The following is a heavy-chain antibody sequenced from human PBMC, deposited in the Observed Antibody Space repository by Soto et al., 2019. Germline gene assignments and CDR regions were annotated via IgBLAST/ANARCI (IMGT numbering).Heavy chain of an antibody. D-gene: IGHD1-1*01. CDR2: ISGSGGST. J-gene: IGHJ5*02. CDR3: ARVSHRDGKYSWFDP. CDR1: GFSFSSYA. V-gene: IGHV3-23*01. Sequence: EVQLLESGGGSVQPGGSLRLSCAASGFSFSSYAMSWVRQAPGKGLEWVALISGSGGSTYYADSVKGRFTISRDNSKNTLYLQVNNVRGEGTAVYYCARVSHRDGKYSWFDPWGQGTLVTVSS.